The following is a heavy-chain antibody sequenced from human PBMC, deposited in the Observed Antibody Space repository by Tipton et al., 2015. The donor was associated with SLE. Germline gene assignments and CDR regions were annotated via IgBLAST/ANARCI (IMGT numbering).Heavy chain of an antibody. CDR3: ARRPGSGYYYNFDY. J-gene: IGHJ4*02. Sequence: TLSLTCAVYGGSFSGYYWSWIRQPPGKGLEWIGEINHSGTTNYNPSLKSRVTISVDTSKNQFSLKLSSVTAAGTAVYYCARRPGSGYYYNFDYWGQGTLVTVSS. V-gene: IGHV4-34*01. D-gene: IGHD3-22*01. CDR1: GGSFSGYY. CDR2: INHSGTT.